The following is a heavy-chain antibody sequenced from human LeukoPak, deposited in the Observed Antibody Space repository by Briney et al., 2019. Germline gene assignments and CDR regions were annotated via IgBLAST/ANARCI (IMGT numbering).Heavy chain of an antibody. D-gene: IGHD3-16*01. CDR1: GDSISNFY. V-gene: IGHV4-59*01. CDR3: ARIAAMFTFGAVDP. Sequence: SETLSLTCSVSGDSISNFYWSWIRQPPGKGLEWIGYIDYSGSTSYNPSLKSRVTISIDTSKNQFSLRLSSVAAADTAVYYCARIAAMFTFGAVDPWGQGTLVTVSS. J-gene: IGHJ5*02. CDR2: IDYSGST.